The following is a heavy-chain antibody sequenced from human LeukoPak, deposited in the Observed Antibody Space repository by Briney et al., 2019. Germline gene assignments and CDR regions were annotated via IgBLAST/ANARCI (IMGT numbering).Heavy chain of an antibody. CDR1: GGTFSSYA. V-gene: IGHV1-69*06. D-gene: IGHD1-26*01. J-gene: IGHJ4*02. Sequence: GASVKVSCKAFGGTFSSYAISWVRQAPGQGLEWMGGIIPIFGTANYAQKFQGRVTITADKSTSTAYMELSSLRSEDTAVYYCARGPPIWEPYFDYWGQGTLVTVSS. CDR3: ARGPPIWEPYFDY. CDR2: IIPIFGTA.